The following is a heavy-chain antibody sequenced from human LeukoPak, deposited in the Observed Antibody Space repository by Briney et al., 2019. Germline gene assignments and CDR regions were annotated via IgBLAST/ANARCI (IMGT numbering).Heavy chain of an antibody. V-gene: IGHV3-23*01. CDR1: GFTFSNYA. CDR3: AKHLVRFLEPGSPRGVVYGYNPFDY. J-gene: IGHJ4*02. Sequence: GGSLRLSCAASGFTFSNYAMSWVRQAPGKGLAWVPAISGSGINTYNADSVKGRFTISRDNSKNTLYLRMISLRAEDTAVYYCAKHLVRFLEPGSPRGVVYGYNPFDYWGQGTLVTVSS. CDR2: ISGSGINT. D-gene: IGHD3-3*01.